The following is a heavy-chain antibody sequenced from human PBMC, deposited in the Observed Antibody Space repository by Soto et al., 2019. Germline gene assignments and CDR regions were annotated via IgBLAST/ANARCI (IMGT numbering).Heavy chain of an antibody. CDR2: IYYSGST. V-gene: IGHV4-39*01. J-gene: IGHJ4*02. Sequence: QLQLQESGPGLVKPSETLSLTCTVSGGSISSSSYYWGWIRQPPGKGLEWIGSIYYSGSTYYNPSSKSRLTISVDTSKNQYSLKLSSVTAADTAVYYCARSLITMVPEDDWGQGTLVTVSS. CDR3: ARSLITMVPEDD. CDR1: GGSISSSSYY. D-gene: IGHD3-10*01.